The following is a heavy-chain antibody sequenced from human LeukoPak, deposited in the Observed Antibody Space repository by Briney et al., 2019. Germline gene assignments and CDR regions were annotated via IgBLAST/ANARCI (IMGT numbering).Heavy chain of an antibody. CDR3: ARDCSTTCSYAFDM. CDR1: GGSISSSSYY. Sequence: PSETLSLTCTVSGGSISSSSYYWGWIRQPPGKGLEWIGSIYYSGSTYYNPSLKSRVTMSVDTSKNQFSLKLSSVTAADTAVYYCARDCSTTCSYAFDMWGQGTMVTVSS. D-gene: IGHD2-2*01. V-gene: IGHV4-39*07. J-gene: IGHJ3*02. CDR2: IYYSGST.